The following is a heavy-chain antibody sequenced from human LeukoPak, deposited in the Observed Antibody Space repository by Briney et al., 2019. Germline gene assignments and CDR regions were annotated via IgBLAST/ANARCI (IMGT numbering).Heavy chain of an antibody. Sequence: PSQTLSLTCTVSGGSISSGGYYWSWIRQHPGRGLEWIGYIYYSGSTYYNPSLKSRVTISVDTSKNQFSLKLSSVTAADTAVYYCARLLSNGYNYGIDQWGQGTLVTVSS. CDR3: ARLLSNGYNYGIDQ. D-gene: IGHD5-18*01. CDR1: GGSISSGGYY. J-gene: IGHJ4*02. V-gene: IGHV4-31*03. CDR2: IYYSGST.